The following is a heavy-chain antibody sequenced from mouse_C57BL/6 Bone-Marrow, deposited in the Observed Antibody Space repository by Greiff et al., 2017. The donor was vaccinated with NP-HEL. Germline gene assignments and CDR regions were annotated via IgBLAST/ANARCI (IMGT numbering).Heavy chain of an antibody. Sequence: VQLQQSGAELVRPGASVKLSCKASGYTFTDYYINWVKQRPGQGLEWIARIYPGSGNTYYNEKFKGKATLTAEKSSSTAYMQLSSLTSEDSAVYFCARHGYSFAYWGQGTLVTVSA. CDR3: ARHGYSFAY. J-gene: IGHJ3*01. V-gene: IGHV1-76*01. CDR1: GYTFTDYY. CDR2: IYPGSGNT. D-gene: IGHD2-3*01.